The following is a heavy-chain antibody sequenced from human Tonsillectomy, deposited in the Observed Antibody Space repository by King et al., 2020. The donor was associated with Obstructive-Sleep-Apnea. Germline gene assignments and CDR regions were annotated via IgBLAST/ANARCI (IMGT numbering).Heavy chain of an antibody. J-gene: IGHJ4*02. CDR1: GFTFSSYT. V-gene: IGHV3-21*01. CDR3: ASVQHYDDTGCYPAY. CDR2: ISSSSSSI. D-gene: IGHD3-22*01. Sequence: QLVQSGGGLVKPGGSLRISCAASGFTFSSYTMNWVRQAPGKGLEWVSSISSSSSSIYYADSVRGRFTISRDNAKNSLYLQINSLRAEERAVYYCASVQHYDDTGCYPAYWGQGTLVTVSS.